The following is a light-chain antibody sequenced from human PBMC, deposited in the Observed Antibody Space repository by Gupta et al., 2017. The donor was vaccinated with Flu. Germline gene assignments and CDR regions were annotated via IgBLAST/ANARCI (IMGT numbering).Light chain of an antibody. V-gene: IGLV2-11*01. Sequence: QPALTQPRSVSGSPGHSVTITCTGTSSDVGGYHSVPWDQQLPGNAPNIMIYDVTQRPSEVPDRFSGSKSGNTASLTISGLQAEDGADYYCCSYAATYWVFGGGTKLTVL. CDR1: SSDVGGYHS. J-gene: IGLJ3*02. CDR2: DVT. CDR3: CSYAATYWV.